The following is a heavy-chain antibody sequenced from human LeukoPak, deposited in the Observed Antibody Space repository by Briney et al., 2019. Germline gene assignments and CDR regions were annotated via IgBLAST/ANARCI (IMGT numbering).Heavy chain of an antibody. CDR2: IYPGDSDT. CDR1: GYSFTNYW. CDR3: ARRRYGSHFDY. V-gene: IGHV5-51*01. D-gene: IGHD1-26*01. Sequence: GESLKISRKGSGYSFTNYWIGWVRQMPGKGLEWMGIIYPGDSDTRYSPSFQGQVTISADKSISTAYLQWSSLKASDSAMYYCARRRYGSHFDYWGQGTLVTVSS. J-gene: IGHJ4*02.